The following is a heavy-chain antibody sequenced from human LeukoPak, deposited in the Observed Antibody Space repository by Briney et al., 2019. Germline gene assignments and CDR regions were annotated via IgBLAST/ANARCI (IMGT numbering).Heavy chain of an antibody. CDR2: IIPILGIA. CDR3: ARDNKSYGSGQDYYGMDV. J-gene: IGHJ6*02. V-gene: IGHV1-69*04. CDR1: GGTLSSYA. Sequence: VASVKVSCKASGGTLSSYAISWVQQAPGQGLEWMGRIIPILGIANYAQKFQGRVTITADKSTSTAYMELSSLRSEDTAVYYCARDNKSYGSGQDYYGMDVWGQGTTVTVSS. D-gene: IGHD3-10*01.